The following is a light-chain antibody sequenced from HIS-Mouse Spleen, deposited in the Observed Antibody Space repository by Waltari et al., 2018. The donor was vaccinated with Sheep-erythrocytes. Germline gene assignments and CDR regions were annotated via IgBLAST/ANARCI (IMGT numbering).Light chain of an antibody. CDR2: EGS. CDR1: SSDVGSYNL. V-gene: IGLV2-23*01. CDR3: CSYAGSSTPWV. Sequence: QSALTQPASVSGSPGQSITISCTGTSSDVGSYNLVPRYQQHPGHAPKLMIYEGSKRPSGVSNRFSGSKSGNTASLTISGLQAEDEADYYCCSYAGSSTPWVFGGGTKLTVL. J-gene: IGLJ3*02.